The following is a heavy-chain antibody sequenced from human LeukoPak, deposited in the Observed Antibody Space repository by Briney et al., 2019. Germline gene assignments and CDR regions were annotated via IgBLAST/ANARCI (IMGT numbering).Heavy chain of an antibody. V-gene: IGHV4-31*03. CDR3: ARDNDFWSGYYSFDF. D-gene: IGHD3-3*01. CDR1: GDSINSAAYY. Sequence: SQTLSLTCTVSGDSINSAAYYWSWIRQHPGKGLEWIGYIYYSGSTSYNPSLQSRVTISIDTSKYQFSLKLSSVTAADTAVYYCARDNDFWSGYYSFDFWGRGTLVTVSS. CDR2: IYYSGST. J-gene: IGHJ4*02.